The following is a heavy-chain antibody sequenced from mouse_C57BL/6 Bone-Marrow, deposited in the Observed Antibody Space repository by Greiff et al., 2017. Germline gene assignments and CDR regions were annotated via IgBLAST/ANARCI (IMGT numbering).Heavy chain of an antibody. D-gene: IGHD1-1*01. J-gene: IGHJ3*01. V-gene: IGHV5-6*01. Sequence: EVKLMESGGDLVKPGGSPKLSCAASGFTFSSYGMSWVRQTPDKRLEWVATISSGGSYTYYPDSVKGRFTISRDNAKNTLYLQMSSLKSEDTAMYYCARHLHYYGSSYRFAYWGQGTLVTVSA. CDR3: ARHLHYYGSSYRFAY. CDR1: GFTFSSYG. CDR2: ISSGGSYT.